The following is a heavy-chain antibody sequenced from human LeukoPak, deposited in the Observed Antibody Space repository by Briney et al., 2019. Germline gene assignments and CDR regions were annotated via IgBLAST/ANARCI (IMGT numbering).Heavy chain of an antibody. J-gene: IGHJ4*02. Sequence: GGSLRLSCAASGFTFSSYGMHWVRQAPGKGLEWVAVISYDGSNKYYADSVKGRFTISRDNSRNTLYLQMDSLRSEDTAVYYCARDFFPIVDSAWYEIGYWGQGTLVTVSS. D-gene: IGHD6-19*01. CDR2: ISYDGSNK. CDR3: ARDFFPIVDSAWYEIGY. V-gene: IGHV3-30*03. CDR1: GFTFSSYG.